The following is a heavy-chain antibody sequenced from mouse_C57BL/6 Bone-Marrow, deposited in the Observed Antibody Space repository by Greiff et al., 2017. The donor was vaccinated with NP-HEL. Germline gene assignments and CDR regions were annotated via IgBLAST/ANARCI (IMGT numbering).Heavy chain of an antibody. V-gene: IGHV1-4*01. CDR1: GYTFTSYT. J-gene: IGHJ2*01. CDR3: ARNYGNLYLFDY. Sequence: VQLQQSGAELARPGASVKMSCKASGYTFTSYTMHWVKQRPGQGLEWIGYINPSSGYTKYNQKFKDKATLTADKSSSTAYMQLSSLTSVDSAVYYCARNYGNLYLFDYWGQGTTLTVSS. CDR2: INPSSGYT. D-gene: IGHD2-1*01.